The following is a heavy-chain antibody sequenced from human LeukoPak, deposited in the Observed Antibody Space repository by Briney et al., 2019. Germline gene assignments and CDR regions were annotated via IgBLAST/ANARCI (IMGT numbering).Heavy chain of an antibody. CDR1: GFTFSSYG. V-gene: IGHV3-30*02. CDR3: ARDSGYMTTALVGAFDI. CDR2: IRYDGSNK. D-gene: IGHD4-17*01. J-gene: IGHJ3*02. Sequence: GGSLRLSCAASGFTFSSYGMHWVRQAPGKGLEWVAFIRYDGSNKYYADSVKGRFTISRDNAKNSLYLQMNSLRAEDTAVYYCARDSGYMTTALVGAFDIWGQGTMVTVSS.